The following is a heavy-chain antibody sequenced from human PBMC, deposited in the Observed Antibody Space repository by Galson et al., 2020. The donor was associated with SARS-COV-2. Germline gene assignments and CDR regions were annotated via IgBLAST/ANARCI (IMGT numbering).Heavy chain of an antibody. CDR3: ARIQDCGGDDYYYGVDV. CDR1: GFSLDTSGMC. CDR2: IDWDDDK. V-gene: IGHV2-70*01. D-gene: IGHD2-21*02. Sequence: SGPTLVKPTQTLTLTCTFSGFSLDTSGMCVSWIRQPPGKALEWLALIDWDDDKYYSASLKSRLTISKGTSKNQVVFTMTNMDPVDTATYYCARIQDCGGDDYYYGVDVWGQGTTVTVSS. J-gene: IGHJ6*02.